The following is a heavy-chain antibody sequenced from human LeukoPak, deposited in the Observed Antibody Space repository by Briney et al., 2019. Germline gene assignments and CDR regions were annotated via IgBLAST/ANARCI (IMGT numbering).Heavy chain of an antibody. D-gene: IGHD1-14*01. J-gene: IGHJ3*02. CDR3: AKTRTGLGQPATAFDI. CDR1: GGSISSYY. Sequence: TSSETLSLTCTVSGGSISSYYWSWIRQPAGKGLEWIGRIYTSGSTNYNPSLKSRVTMSVDTSKNQFSLKVSSVTAADTAVYYCAKTRTGLGQPATAFDIWGQGTMVTVSS. CDR2: IYTSGST. V-gene: IGHV4-4*07.